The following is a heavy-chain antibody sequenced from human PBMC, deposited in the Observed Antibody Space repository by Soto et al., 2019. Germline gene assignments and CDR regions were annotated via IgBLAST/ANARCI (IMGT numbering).Heavy chain of an antibody. D-gene: IGHD1-26*01. CDR2: IIPIFGTA. J-gene: IGHJ4*02. Sequence: SVKVSCKASGGTFSSYAISWVRQAPGQGLEWMGGIIPIFGTANYAQKFQGRVTITADESTSTAYMELSSLRSEDTAVYYCALSGRVGATTLPLDYWGQGTLATVSS. V-gene: IGHV1-69*13. CDR1: GGTFSSYA. CDR3: ALSGRVGATTLPLDY.